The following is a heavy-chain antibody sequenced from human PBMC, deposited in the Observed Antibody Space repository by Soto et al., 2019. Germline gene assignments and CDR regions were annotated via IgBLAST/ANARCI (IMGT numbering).Heavy chain of an antibody. CDR2: ISGSGGST. Sequence: PGGSLRLSCAASGFTFSSYAMSWVRQAPGKGLEWVSLISGSGGSTYYADSVKGRFTISRDNSKNTLYVQMNSLRAEDTAVYYCAKSGSYSYKYYFDYWGQGTLVSVSS. J-gene: IGHJ4*02. CDR1: GFTFSSYA. CDR3: AKSGSYSYKYYFDY. V-gene: IGHV3-23*01. D-gene: IGHD1-26*01.